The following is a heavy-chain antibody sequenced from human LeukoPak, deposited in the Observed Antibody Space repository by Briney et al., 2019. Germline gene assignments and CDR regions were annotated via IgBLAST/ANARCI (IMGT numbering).Heavy chain of an antibody. Sequence: GGSLRLSCAASGFTVSSNYMSWVRQAPGKGLEWVSFFYSGGSTYYADSVKGRFTISRDNSKNTVYLQMNSLRAEDTAVYYCARDSGITFGGVIVHPNWFDPWGQGTLVTVSS. V-gene: IGHV3-66*01. J-gene: IGHJ5*02. CDR3: ARDSGITFGGVIVHPNWFDP. D-gene: IGHD3-16*02. CDR1: GFTVSSNY. CDR2: FYSGGST.